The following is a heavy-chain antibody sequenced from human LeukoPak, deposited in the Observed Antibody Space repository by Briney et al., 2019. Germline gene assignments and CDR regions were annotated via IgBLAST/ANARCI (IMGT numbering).Heavy chain of an antibody. D-gene: IGHD3-3*01. Sequence: GGSLRLSCAASGFTFSSYSMSWVRQAPGKGLEWVSSISSSSSYIYYADSVKGRFTISRDNAKNSLYLQMNSLRAEDTAVYYCARGGYDFWSGYLIDYWGQGTLVTVSS. CDR1: GFTFSSYS. CDR2: ISSSSSYI. CDR3: ARGGYDFWSGYLIDY. J-gene: IGHJ4*02. V-gene: IGHV3-21*01.